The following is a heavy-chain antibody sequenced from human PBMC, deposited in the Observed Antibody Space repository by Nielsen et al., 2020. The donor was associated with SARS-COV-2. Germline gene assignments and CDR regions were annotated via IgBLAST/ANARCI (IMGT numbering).Heavy chain of an antibody. Sequence: SETLSLTCTVSGGSISSGGYYWSWIRQHPGKGLEWIGYIYYSGSTYYNPSLKSRVTISVDTSKNQFSLKLSSVTAADTAVDYCARAPKAIVVHHFDYWGQGTLVTVSS. D-gene: IGHD3-22*01. CDR1: GGSISSGGYY. J-gene: IGHJ4*02. CDR3: ARAPKAIVVHHFDY. V-gene: IGHV4-31*03. CDR2: IYYSGST.